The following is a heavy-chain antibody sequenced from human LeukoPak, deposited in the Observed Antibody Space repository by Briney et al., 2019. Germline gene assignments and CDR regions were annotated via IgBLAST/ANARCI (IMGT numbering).Heavy chain of an antibody. CDR1: GYTFTSYG. CDR3: ARRRLDSSWCFDS. V-gene: IGHV1-18*01. J-gene: IGHJ4*02. CDR2: ISGNNANT. D-gene: IGHD6-13*01. Sequence: GASVKVSCKASGYTFTSYGISWVRQAPGQGLEWMAWISGNNANTKYAQKVQGRVTVTTDTSTSTAYMALGRLTSDDTAVYYCARRRLDSSWCFDSWGQGTLVTVSS.